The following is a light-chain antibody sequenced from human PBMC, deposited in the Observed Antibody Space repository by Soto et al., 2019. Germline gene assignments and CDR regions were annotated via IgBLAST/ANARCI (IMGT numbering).Light chain of an antibody. J-gene: IGKJ1*01. CDR3: QRYTGSPRA. CDR1: QSISSTF. CDR2: AAS. Sequence: EIVLTQSPGTLSLSPGESATLSCRASQSISSTFVAWYQQKPGQAPRLLIYAASSRETGIPARFSGSGSGTDYTLTISRLEPEDFALYYCQRYTGSPRAFGQGTKVEIK. V-gene: IGKV3-20*01.